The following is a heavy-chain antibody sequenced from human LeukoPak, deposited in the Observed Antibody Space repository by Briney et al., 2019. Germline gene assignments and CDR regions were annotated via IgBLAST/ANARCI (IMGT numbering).Heavy chain of an antibody. CDR3: ARDRYDYVWGSYRCDY. CDR1: GFTFSSYE. D-gene: IGHD3-16*02. Sequence: GGSLRLSCAASGFTFSSYEMNWVRQAPGKGLEWVSYISSSGSTIYYADSVKGRFTISRDNAKNSLYLQMNSLRAEDTAVYYCARDRYDYVWGSYRCDYWGQGTLVTVSS. V-gene: IGHV3-48*03. J-gene: IGHJ4*02. CDR2: ISSSGSTI.